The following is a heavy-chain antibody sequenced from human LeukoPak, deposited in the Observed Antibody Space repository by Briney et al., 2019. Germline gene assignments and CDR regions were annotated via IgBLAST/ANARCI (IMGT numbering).Heavy chain of an antibody. CDR3: ARVWGYSSSWHMPPDYYYYYMDV. V-gene: IGHV1-8*03. CDR2: MNPNSGNT. J-gene: IGHJ6*03. D-gene: IGHD6-13*01. CDR1: GGTFTSYD. Sequence: ASVKVSCKASGGTFTSYDINWVRQATGQGLEWMGWMNPNSGNTGYAQKFQGRVTITRNTSISTAYMELSSLRSEDTAVYYCARVWGYSSSWHMPPDYYYYYMDVWGKGTTVTVSS.